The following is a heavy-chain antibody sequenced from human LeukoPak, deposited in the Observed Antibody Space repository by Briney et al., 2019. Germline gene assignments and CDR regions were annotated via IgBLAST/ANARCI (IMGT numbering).Heavy chain of an antibody. CDR1: GFTFSDYY. V-gene: IGHV3-11*01. CDR3: ARGSYDSSGYYYVGYYYYGMDV. D-gene: IGHD3-22*01. CDR2: ISSSGSTI. Sequence: GGSLRLSCAASGFTFSDYYMSWIRQAPGKGLERVSYISSSGSTIYYADSVKGRFTISRDNAKNSLYLQMNSLRAEDTAVYYCARGSYDSSGYYYVGYYYYGMDVRGQGTTVTVSS. J-gene: IGHJ6*02.